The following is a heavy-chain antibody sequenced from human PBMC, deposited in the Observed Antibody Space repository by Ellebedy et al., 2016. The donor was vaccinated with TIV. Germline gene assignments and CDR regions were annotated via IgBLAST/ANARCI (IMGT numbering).Heavy chain of an antibody. CDR2: ISAYNGNT. CDR1: GYTFTSYG. CDR3: TRGWTRGFDP. D-gene: IGHD2-15*01. J-gene: IGHJ5*02. Sequence: AASVKVSCKAAGYTFTSYGISWVRQAPGQGLEWMGWISAYNGNTNYAQKLQGRVTMTRNNSINTAFMDLSSLRSQDTAVYYCTRGWTRGFDPWGQGTLVTVFS. V-gene: IGHV1-18*01.